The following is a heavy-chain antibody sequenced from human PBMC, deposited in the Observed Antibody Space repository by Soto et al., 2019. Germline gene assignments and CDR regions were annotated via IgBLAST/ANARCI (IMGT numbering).Heavy chain of an antibody. CDR2: DYYSGSS. J-gene: IGHJ5*02. D-gene: IGHD2-2*01. CDR1: GDSISGGASF. V-gene: IGHV4-31*03. CDR3: AKLSCTSSTCYFPGWFDP. Sequence: QVQLQESGPGLVKPSETLSLTCTVSGDSISGGASFWSWIRQPPGKGLEWIANDYYSGSSYYNPYLKSRLTISVDTTKNQFSLQLKSMTAADTAVYYCAKLSCTSSTCYFPGWFDPWGQGTLVTVSS.